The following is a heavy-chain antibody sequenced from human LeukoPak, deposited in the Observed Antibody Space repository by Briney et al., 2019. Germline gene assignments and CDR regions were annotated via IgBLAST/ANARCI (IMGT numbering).Heavy chain of an antibody. CDR2: IYPGVGT. CDR1: GFTVTSAY. J-gene: IGHJ6*03. CDR3: AKEGVSVGAQRGYYMDV. Sequence: AGGSLRLSCAASGFTVTSAYMNWVRQAPGKGLEWISVIYPGVGTYYADSVKGRFTISRDNSKNTLYLQLNSLRAEDTAVYYCAKEGVSVGAQRGYYMDVWGKGTTVTVSS. V-gene: IGHV3-53*01. D-gene: IGHD1-26*01.